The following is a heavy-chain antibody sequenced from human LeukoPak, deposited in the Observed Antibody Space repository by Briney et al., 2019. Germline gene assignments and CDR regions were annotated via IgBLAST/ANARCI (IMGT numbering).Heavy chain of an antibody. CDR2: ISGNSGSL. CDR3: AXDPVD. J-gene: IGHJ4*01. CDR1: GFIFDDYA. Sequence: GGSLRLSCAASGFIFDDYAMHWVRQAPGKGLEWVSSISGNSGSLGYADSVKGRFTISRDNAKNSLYLQMNSLRAEDTAVYYXAXDPVD. V-gene: IGHV3-9*01.